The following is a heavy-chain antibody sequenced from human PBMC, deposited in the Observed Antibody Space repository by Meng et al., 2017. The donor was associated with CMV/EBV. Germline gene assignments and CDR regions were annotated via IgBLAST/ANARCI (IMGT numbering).Heavy chain of an antibody. CDR3: AKRSMILAVVDY. CDR2: IYSGGSST. D-gene: IGHD3-22*01. CDR1: GFTFSSYA. V-gene: IGHV3-23*03. J-gene: IGHJ4*02. Sequence: GSSLKISCAASGFTFSSYAMSWVRQAPGKGLEWVSVIYSGGSSTYYADSVKGRFTISRDNSKNTLYLQMNSLRAEDTAVYYCAKRSMILAVVDYWGQGTLVTVSS.